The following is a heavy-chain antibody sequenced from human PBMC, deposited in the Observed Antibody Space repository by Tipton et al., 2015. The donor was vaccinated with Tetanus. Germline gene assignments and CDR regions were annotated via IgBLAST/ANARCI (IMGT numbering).Heavy chain of an antibody. CDR1: GYSFTSHW. CDR2: IFPDDSDT. Sequence: AQLVQSGADVKKPGESLKISCKASGYSFTSHWIGWVRQMPGKGLEWMGMIFPDDSDTRYSPSFQGHVTFSVDKSTSTVYLQWRSLKASATAMYFCARMYSTSSPFDHWGQGTLVAVSS. D-gene: IGHD6-6*01. CDR3: ARMYSTSSPFDH. V-gene: IGHV5-51*01. J-gene: IGHJ4*02.